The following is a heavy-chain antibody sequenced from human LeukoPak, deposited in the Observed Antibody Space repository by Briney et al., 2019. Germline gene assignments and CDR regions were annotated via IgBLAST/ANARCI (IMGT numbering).Heavy chain of an antibody. D-gene: IGHD6-13*01. J-gene: IGHJ4*02. CDR3: ARQYSSSWYESYIDY. Sequence: GGSLRLSCAASGFTLSTYAMSWVRQTPGKGLEWVAATSSSDAGTYHADSVRGRFTISRDNSKNTLYLQMNSLRAEDTAVYYCARQYSSSWYESYIDYWGQGTLVTVSS. CDR1: GFTLSTYA. V-gene: IGHV3-23*01. CDR2: TSSSDAGT.